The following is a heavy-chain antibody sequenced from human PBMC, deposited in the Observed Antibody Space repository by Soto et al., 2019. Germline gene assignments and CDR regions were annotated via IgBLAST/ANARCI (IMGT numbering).Heavy chain of an antibody. CDR1: GGSISSYY. V-gene: IGHV4-59*01. Sequence: SETLSLTCTVSGGSISSYYWSWIRQPPGKGLEWIGYIYYSGSTNYNPSLKSRVTISVDTSKNQFSLKLSSVTAADTAVYYCARSYYDILTGYQIDYWGQGTLVTVSS. J-gene: IGHJ4*02. CDR2: IYYSGST. D-gene: IGHD3-9*01. CDR3: ARSYYDILTGYQIDY.